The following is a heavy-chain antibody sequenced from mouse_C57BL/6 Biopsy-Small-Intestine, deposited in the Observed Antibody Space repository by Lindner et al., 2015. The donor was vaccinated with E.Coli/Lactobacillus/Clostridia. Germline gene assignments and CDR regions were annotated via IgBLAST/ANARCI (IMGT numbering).Heavy chain of an antibody. D-gene: IGHD2-4*01. Sequence: VQLQESGPELVKPGASVKMSCKASGYSFTGFNMHWMKQSHGKSLEWIGYIDPYNGATSNNQKFQGKATLTVDKSFSTAYMQLNSLTSEDSAVYYCARSGDSDPYFAMDYWGQGTSVTVSS. V-gene: IGHV1S135*01. CDR1: GYSFTGFN. J-gene: IGHJ4*01. CDR3: ARSGDSDPYFAMDY. CDR2: IDPYNGAT.